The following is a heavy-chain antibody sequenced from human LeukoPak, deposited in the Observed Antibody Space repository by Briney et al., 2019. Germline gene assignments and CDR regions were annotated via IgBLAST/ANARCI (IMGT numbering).Heavy chain of an antibody. J-gene: IGHJ4*02. CDR3: AREGSRAIFGVVTRGYFDY. CDR1: GFTFSSYW. V-gene: IGHV3-7*01. CDR2: IKQDGTEK. D-gene: IGHD3-3*01. Sequence: GGSLRLSCAASGFTFSSYWMSWVRQAPGKGLEWLANIKQDGTEKYYLDSVKGRFTISRDSAKNSLYLQMNSLRAEDTAVYYCAREGSRAIFGVVTRGYFDYWGQGTLVTVSS.